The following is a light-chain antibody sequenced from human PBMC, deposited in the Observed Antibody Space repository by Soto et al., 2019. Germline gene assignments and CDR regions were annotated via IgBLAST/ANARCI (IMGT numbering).Light chain of an antibody. CDR2: GAS. CDR1: QSVSSN. J-gene: IGKJ1*01. Sequence: EIVMTQSPVTLSVSPGERATLSCRASQSVSSNLAWYQQKPGQAPRLLIYGASTRATGVPARFSGSGSGTEFTLTISSLQSEDFAVYYCQLYNNWPPWTFGQGTKVEIK. CDR3: QLYNNWPPWT. V-gene: IGKV3-15*01.